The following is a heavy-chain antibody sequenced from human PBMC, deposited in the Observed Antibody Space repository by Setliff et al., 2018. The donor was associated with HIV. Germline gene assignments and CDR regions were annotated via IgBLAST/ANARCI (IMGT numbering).Heavy chain of an antibody. CDR3: ARHYGGYISGPNDS. Sequence: SETLSLTCAVSGSSISSGYYWGWIRQPPGKGLEWIGSIYHSGSTYYNPSLKSRVTISVDTSKNQFSLKLSSVSAADTAIYYCARHYGGYISGPNDSWGQGTLVTVSS. D-gene: IGHD5-12*01. V-gene: IGHV4-38-2*01. J-gene: IGHJ4*02. CDR1: GSSISSGYY. CDR2: IYHSGST.